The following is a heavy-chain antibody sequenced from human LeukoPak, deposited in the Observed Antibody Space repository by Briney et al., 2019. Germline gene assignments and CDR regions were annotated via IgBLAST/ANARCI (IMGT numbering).Heavy chain of an antibody. Sequence: GGSLRLSCAASGFIFSSYWMHWVRQAPGKGLVWVSRINSDGSSTSYADSVKGRFTVSRDNAKNTLYLQMYSLRAEDTAVYYCAKVEGASKASVYWGQGALVTVSS. V-gene: IGHV3-74*01. CDR2: INSDGSST. CDR3: AKVEGASKASVY. CDR1: GFIFSSYW. J-gene: IGHJ4*02. D-gene: IGHD1-1*01.